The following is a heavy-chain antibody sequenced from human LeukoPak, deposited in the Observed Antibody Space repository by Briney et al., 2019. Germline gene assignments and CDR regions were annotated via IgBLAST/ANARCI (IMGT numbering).Heavy chain of an antibody. V-gene: IGHV3-21*01. Sequence: KSGGSLRLSCAASGFTFSSYSMNWVRQAPGKGLEWVSSISSSSSYIYYADSVKGRFTISRDNAKNSLYLQMNSLRAEDTAVYYCAGGLGVENCSSTSCRLRGQGTLVTVSS. D-gene: IGHD2-2*01. CDR1: GFTFSSYS. J-gene: IGHJ4*02. CDR2: ISSSSSYI. CDR3: AGGLGVENCSSTSCRL.